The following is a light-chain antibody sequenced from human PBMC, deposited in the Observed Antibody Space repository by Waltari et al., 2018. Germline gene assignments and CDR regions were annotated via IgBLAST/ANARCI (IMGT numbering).Light chain of an antibody. CDR1: QSVSTY. J-gene: IGKJ1*01. Sequence: EIVLTQSPATLSLSPGERATLSCRASQSVSTYLAWYQQKPGPAPRLLIYDAATRATAIPARFSGSGSGTDFTLTISSLEPEDFAVYYCQLRSKWLRTFGQGTKVEV. CDR3: QLRSKWLRT. CDR2: DAA. V-gene: IGKV3-11*01.